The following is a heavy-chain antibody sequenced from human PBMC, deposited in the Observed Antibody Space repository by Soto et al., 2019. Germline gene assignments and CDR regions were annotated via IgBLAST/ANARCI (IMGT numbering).Heavy chain of an antibody. J-gene: IGHJ6*02. Sequence: QVQLVQSGAEMKKPGSSVKVSCKPSGGTFSSYTIYWVRQAPGQGLEWMGRIIPILDIADVAQKFQGRVTFTADKSTNTAYMELSNLRSEDTAVYYCARDKGSGWSLSYYGMDVWGQGTTVTVSS. D-gene: IGHD6-19*01. CDR3: ARDKGSGWSLSYYGMDV. CDR1: GGTFSSYT. CDR2: IIPILDIA. V-gene: IGHV1-69*08.